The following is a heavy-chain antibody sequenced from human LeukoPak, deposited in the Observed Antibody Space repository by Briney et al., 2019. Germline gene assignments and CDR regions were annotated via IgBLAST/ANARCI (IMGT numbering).Heavy chain of an antibody. V-gene: IGHV3-21*01. CDR2: ISSSSSYI. CDR1: GFTFSSYS. CDR3: ARGIQRGEEYWLGQYYYYYYGMDV. J-gene: IGHJ6*02. Sequence: GGSLRLSCAASGFTFSSYSMNWVRQAPGKGLEWVSSISSSSSYIYYADSVKGRFTISRDNAKNSLYLQMNSLRAEDTAVYYCARGIQRGEEYWLGQYYYYYYGMDVWGQGTTVTVSS. D-gene: IGHD3-9*01.